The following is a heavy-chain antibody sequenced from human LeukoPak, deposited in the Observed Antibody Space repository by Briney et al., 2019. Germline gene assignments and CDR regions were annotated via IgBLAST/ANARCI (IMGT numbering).Heavy chain of an antibody. J-gene: IGHJ3*02. CDR1: GYTFTGYY. D-gene: IGHD2-2*01. CDR3: AREVDQPLKMEDDAFDI. V-gene: IGHV1-2*06. Sequence: ASVKVSCKASGYTFTGYYMHWVRQAPGQGLEWMGRINPNSGGTNYAQKFQGRVTMTRDTSISTAYMELSRLGSDDTAVYYCAREVDQPLKMEDDAFDIWGQGTMVTVSS. CDR2: INPNSGGT.